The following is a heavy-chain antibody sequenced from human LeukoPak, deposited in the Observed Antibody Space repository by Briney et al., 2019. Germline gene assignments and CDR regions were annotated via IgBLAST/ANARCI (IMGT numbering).Heavy chain of an antibody. CDR1: GFTFSSYG. CDR3: AKTGIAAAGTIFDAFDI. D-gene: IGHD6-13*01. J-gene: IGHJ3*02. V-gene: IGHV3-23*01. CDR2: ISGSGGTT. Sequence: EGSLRLSCAASGFTFSSYGMSWVRQAPGKGLEWVSAISGSGGTTYYADSVKGRFTISRDNSKNTLYLHMNSLRAEDTAVYYCAKTGIAAAGTIFDAFDIWGQGTMVTVSS.